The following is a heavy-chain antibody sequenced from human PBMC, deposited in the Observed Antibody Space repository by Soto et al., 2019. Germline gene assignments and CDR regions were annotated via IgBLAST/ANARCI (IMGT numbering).Heavy chain of an antibody. V-gene: IGHV1-2*02. CDR3: ARRRGNYPITEFLQY. CDR1: GYTFIGYY. J-gene: IGHJ1*01. D-gene: IGHD3-10*01. CDR2: INPNNGGT. Sequence: GASVKVSCKTSGYTFIGYYVHWVRQVPGQGLEWMGWINPNNGGTKYVQRFQGRLTMTRDTSINTAYMELSRLTTDDTAVYYCARRRGNYPITEFLQYWGQGTLVTVSS.